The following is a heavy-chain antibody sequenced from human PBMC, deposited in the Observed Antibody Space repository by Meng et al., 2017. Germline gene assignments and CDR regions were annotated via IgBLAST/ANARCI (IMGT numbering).Heavy chain of an antibody. D-gene: IGHD3/OR15-3a*01. CDR1: VYTFTSYD. CDR3: ARGPNRWTGFDY. CDR2: MNPNSGNT. J-gene: IGHJ4*02. Sequence: QVQLVQSGAEVKKPVSSVKVSCKASVYTFTSYDINWVRQATGQGLEWMGWMNPNSGNTGYAQKFQGRVTMTRNTSISTAYMELSSLRSEDTAVYYCARGPNRWTGFDYWGQGTLVTVSS. V-gene: IGHV1-8*01.